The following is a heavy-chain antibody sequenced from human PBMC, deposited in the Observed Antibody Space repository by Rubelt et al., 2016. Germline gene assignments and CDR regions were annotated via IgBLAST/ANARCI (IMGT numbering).Heavy chain of an antibody. CDR2: IHYSGST. D-gene: IGHD3-10*01. CDR3: ARRGVSGYVDS. V-gene: IGHV4-59*08. J-gene: IGHJ4*02. Sequence: QVQLQESGPGLVKASETLSLTCTVSGGSISSYYWSWIRQPPGKGPEWIGYIHYSGSTNYNPSLKSRVTILVDTPKNQFSLKLSSVTAADTAVYYCARRGVSGYVDSWGQGTLVTVSS. CDR1: GGSISSYY.